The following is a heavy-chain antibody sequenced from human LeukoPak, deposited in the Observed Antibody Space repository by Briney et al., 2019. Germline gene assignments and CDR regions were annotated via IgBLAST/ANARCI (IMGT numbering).Heavy chain of an antibody. Sequence: PSETLSLTCAVYGGSFSGYYWSWIRQPPGKGLEWIGEINHSGSTNYNPSLKSRVTISVDTSKNQFSLKLSSVTAADTAVYYCARGGIVVVPAASPFDYWGRGTLVTVSS. CDR2: INHSGST. V-gene: IGHV4-34*01. J-gene: IGHJ4*02. CDR3: ARGGIVVVPAASPFDY. D-gene: IGHD2-2*01. CDR1: GGSFSGYY.